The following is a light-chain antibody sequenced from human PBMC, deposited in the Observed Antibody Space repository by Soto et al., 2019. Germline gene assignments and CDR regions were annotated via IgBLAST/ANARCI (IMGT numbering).Light chain of an antibody. CDR3: SSYAASNNFYFV. J-gene: IGLJ3*02. V-gene: IGLV2-8*01. CDR1: SSDVGGYNY. Sequence: QSALTQPPSASGSPGQSVTISCTGTSSDVGGYNYVSWYQQYPGRAPKLMIYEVTTRPSGVPARFSGSKSGNTASLTVSGLQAEDEADYYCSSYAASNNFYFVFGGGTKLTVL. CDR2: EVT.